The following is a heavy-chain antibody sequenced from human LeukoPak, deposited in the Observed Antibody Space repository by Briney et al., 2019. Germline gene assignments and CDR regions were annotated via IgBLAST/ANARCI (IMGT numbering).Heavy chain of an antibody. CDR3: ARAVAAADSY. D-gene: IGHD6-13*01. CDR1: GFTISTYW. CDR2: INQDGSKK. J-gene: IGHJ4*02. V-gene: IGHV3-7*04. Sequence: GGSLRLSCTASGFTISTYWMSWVRQAPGKGLEWVANINQDGSKKYYVDSVKGRFTISRDNVKNSVYLQMNSLRAEDTAVYSCARAVAAADSYWGRGTLVTVSS.